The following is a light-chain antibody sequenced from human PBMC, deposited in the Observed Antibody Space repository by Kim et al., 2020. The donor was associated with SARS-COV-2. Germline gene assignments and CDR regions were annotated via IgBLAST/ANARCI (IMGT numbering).Light chain of an antibody. Sequence: DVVMTQSPLSLPVTLGQPASISCRSSQSLVHSDGNTYLNWFQQRPGQSPRRLIYKVSNRDSGVPDRFSGSGSGTDFTLKISRVEAEDVSVYYCMQGTYTLSFGGGTKVDIK. V-gene: IGKV2-30*02. J-gene: IGKJ4*01. CDR2: KVS. CDR3: MQGTYTLS. CDR1: QSLVHSDGNTY.